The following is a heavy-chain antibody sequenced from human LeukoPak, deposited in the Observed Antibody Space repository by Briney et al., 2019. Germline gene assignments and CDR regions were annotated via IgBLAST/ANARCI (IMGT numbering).Heavy chain of an antibody. CDR1: GYSVPELC. V-gene: IGHV1-24*01. Sequence: ASAKVSWKVSGYSVPELCMQWGRQAPGLGLKGMGGFDREDDAPVDAQQFQGRVTTTEHPSTDTPYMELSSLRSEDTALYYCATLDSYYDASGRPLLPDWGQGTLVTVSS. D-gene: IGHD3-22*01. CDR3: ATLDSYYDASGRPLLPD. J-gene: IGHJ4*02. CDR2: FDREDDAP.